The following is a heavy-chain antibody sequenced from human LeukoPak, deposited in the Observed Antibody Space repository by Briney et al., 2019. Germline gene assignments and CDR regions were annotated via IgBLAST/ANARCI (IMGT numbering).Heavy chain of an antibody. Sequence: SETLSLTCAVYGGSFSPYYWSWIRQSPDKGLEWIEEINHSRSTNYNPSLKSRVTISVDTSKNQFSLKLSSVTAADTAVYFCARGPYSYDSSGAFDIWGQGTMVTVSS. V-gene: IGHV4-34*01. CDR1: GGSFSPYY. D-gene: IGHD3-22*01. CDR2: INHSRST. CDR3: ARGPYSYDSSGAFDI. J-gene: IGHJ3*02.